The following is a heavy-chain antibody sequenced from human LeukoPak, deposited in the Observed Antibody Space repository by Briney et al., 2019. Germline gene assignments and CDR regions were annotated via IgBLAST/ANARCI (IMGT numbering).Heavy chain of an antibody. CDR2: IYYSGST. CDR1: GGSISSSSYY. V-gene: IGHV4-39*07. CDR3: ARGVGGATGWFDP. Sequence: KPSETLSLTCTVSGGSISSSSYYWGWIRQPPGKGLEWIGSIYYSGSTYYNPSLKSRVTISVDTSKNQFSLKLSSVTAADTAVYYCARGVGGATGWFDPWGQGTLVTVSS. D-gene: IGHD1-26*01. J-gene: IGHJ5*02.